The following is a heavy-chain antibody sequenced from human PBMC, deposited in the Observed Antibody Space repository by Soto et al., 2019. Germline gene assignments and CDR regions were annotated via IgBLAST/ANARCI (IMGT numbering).Heavy chain of an antibody. CDR2: INHSGST. CDR3: ARLPLITMVRGVIKYVDY. CDR1: GGSFSGYY. J-gene: IGHJ4*02. V-gene: IGHV4-34*01. D-gene: IGHD3-10*01. Sequence: PSETLSLTCAVYGGSFSGYYWSWIRQPPGKGLEWIGEINHSGSTNYNPSLKSRVTISVDTSKNQFSLKLSSVTAADTAVYYCARLPLITMVRGVIKYVDYWGQGTLVT.